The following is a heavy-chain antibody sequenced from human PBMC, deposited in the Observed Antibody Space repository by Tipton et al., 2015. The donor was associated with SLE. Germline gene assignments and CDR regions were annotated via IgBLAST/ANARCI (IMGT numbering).Heavy chain of an antibody. CDR2: INHSGST. CDR1: GGSFSGYY. Sequence: TLSLTCAVYGGSFSGYYWSWIRQPPGKGLEWIGEINHSGSTNYNPSLKSRVTISVDTSKNQFSLKLSSVTAADTAVYYCAGGGVCSGGSCYYYYYYGMDVWGQGTTVTVSS. D-gene: IGHD2-15*01. J-gene: IGHJ6*02. V-gene: IGHV4-34*01. CDR3: AGGGVCSGGSCYYYYYYGMDV.